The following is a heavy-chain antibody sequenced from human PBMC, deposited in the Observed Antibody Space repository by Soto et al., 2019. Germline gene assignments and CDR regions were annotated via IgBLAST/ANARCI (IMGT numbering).Heavy chain of an antibody. V-gene: IGHV3-30*18. CDR3: AKDCEEVGGWYFDL. D-gene: IGHD2-21*01. Sequence: QVQLVESGGGEVQPGRSLRLSCAASGFTFSSYGMHWVRQAPGKGLEWVAVISYDGSDKYYADSVKGRFTISRDNSKNTLYLQLSRLRAEDTAMYYCAKDCEEVGGWYFDLWGRGTLVTVSS. CDR1: GFTFSSYG. J-gene: IGHJ2*01. CDR2: ISYDGSDK.